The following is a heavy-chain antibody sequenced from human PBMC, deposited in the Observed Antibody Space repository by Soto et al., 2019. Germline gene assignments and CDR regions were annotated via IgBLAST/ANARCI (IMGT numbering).Heavy chain of an antibody. CDR1: GFSFDEYA. CDR2: INWNSGNI. D-gene: IGHD2-8*01. CDR3: AKGTKYCSSGVCSVFDY. J-gene: IGHJ4*02. V-gene: IGHV3-9*01. Sequence: EVQVAESGGGSVQPGRSLRLSCEASGFSFDEYAMHWVRQVPGKGLEWVSSINWNSGNIGYADSARGRFTISRDNAKNPLYLQMNSLRPEDTAFYYCAKGTKYCSSGVCSVFDYWGQGTLVTVSS.